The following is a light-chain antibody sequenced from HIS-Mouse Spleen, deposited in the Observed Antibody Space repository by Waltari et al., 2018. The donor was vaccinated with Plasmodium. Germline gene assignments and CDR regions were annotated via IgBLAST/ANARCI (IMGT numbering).Light chain of an antibody. Sequence: QSALTQPRSVSGSPGTSVTIYCTGTSRDVGGSNNISCYQQHQGKPPKLMIYDVSKLPSGVPDRFSGSKSGNTASLTISGLQAEDEADYYCCSYAGSYTWVFGGGTKLTVL. CDR1: SRDVGGSNN. V-gene: IGLV2-11*01. CDR3: CSYAGSYTWV. J-gene: IGLJ3*02. CDR2: DVS.